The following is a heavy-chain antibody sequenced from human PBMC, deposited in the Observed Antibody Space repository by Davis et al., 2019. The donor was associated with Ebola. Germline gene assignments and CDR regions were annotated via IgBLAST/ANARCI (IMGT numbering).Heavy chain of an antibody. Sequence: ASVKVSCKASGYTFTGYYMHWVRQAPGQGLEWMGWINPNSGGTNYAQKFQGWVTMTRDTSISTAYMELSRLRSDDTAVYYCARGEYSSSTTMGHYYGMDVWGQGTTVTVSS. CDR1: GYTFTGYY. V-gene: IGHV1-2*04. J-gene: IGHJ6*02. CDR2: INPNSGGT. CDR3: ARGEYSSSTTMGHYYGMDV. D-gene: IGHD6-6*01.